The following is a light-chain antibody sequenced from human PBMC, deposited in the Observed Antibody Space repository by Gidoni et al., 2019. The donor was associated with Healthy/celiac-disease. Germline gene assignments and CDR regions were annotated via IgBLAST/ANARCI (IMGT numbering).Light chain of an antibody. CDR1: QSLLHSNGYNY. CDR3: MQALQTPPT. V-gene: IGKV2-28*01. Sequence: DNVMTQSPLSLPVTPGEPASISCRSSQSLLHSNGYNYLDWYLQKPGQSPQLLIYLGSNRASGVPDRFSGSGSGTDFTLKISRVEAEDVGVYYCMQALQTPPTFGQXTKVEIK. J-gene: IGKJ1*01. CDR2: LGS.